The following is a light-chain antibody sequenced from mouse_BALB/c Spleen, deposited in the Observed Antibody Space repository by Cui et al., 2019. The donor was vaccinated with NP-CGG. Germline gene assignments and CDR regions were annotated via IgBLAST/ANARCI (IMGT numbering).Light chain of an antibody. CDR3: ALWYSNHWV. V-gene: IGLV1*01. Sequence: QAVVTPESALTKSPGETVTLTCRSSTGAVTTSNYANWVQEKPDHLFTGLIGGTNNRAPGVPARFSGSLIGDKAALIITGAQTEDEAIYFCALWYSNHWVFGGGTKLTVL. CDR1: TGAVTTSNY. CDR2: GTN. J-gene: IGLJ1*01.